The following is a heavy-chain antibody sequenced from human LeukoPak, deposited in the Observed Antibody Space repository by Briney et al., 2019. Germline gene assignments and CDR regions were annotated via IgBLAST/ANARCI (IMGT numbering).Heavy chain of an antibody. V-gene: IGHV3-30*02. D-gene: IGHD4-11*01. J-gene: IGHJ4*02. CDR2: IRCDGSNK. CDR1: GFTFSTYA. CDR3: AKGYSNVRFDY. Sequence: GGSLRLSCAASGFTFSTYAMHWVRQAPGKGLEWVAFIRCDGSNKYFADSVKGRFTISRDNSKNTLYLQMNSLRAEDTAVYYCAKGYSNVRFDYWGQGTLVTVSS.